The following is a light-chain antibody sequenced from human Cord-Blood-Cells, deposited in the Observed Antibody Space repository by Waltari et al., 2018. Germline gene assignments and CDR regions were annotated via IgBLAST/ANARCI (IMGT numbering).Light chain of an antibody. Sequence: QSALTQPASVSGSPGQSITISCTGTSSDVGGYNSVSWYQQHPGKAPKLMNYDVSNRPSGVSNRFSGSKSGNTASLTISGLQAEDEADYYCSSYTSSSTVVFGGGTKLTVL. V-gene: IGLV2-14*01. J-gene: IGLJ2*01. CDR3: SSYTSSSTVV. CDR1: SSDVGGYNS. CDR2: DVS.